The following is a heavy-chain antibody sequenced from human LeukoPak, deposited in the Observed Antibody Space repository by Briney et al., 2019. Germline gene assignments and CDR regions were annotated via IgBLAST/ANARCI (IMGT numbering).Heavy chain of an antibody. CDR3: ATGGECGSCDGCDM. Sequence: MSSETLTLTCTVSGGSISSYYWIWIRQPPGKGLEWIGEINHSGSTNYNPSLKSRVTISVDTSKNQFSLKLSCVTAADTAVYYCATGGECGSCDGCDMWGQGIMVTVSS. CDR2: INHSGST. CDR1: GGSISSYY. V-gene: IGHV4-34*01. J-gene: IGHJ3*02. D-gene: IGHD2-15*01.